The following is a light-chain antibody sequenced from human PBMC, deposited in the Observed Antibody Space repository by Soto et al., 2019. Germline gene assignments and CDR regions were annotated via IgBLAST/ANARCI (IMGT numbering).Light chain of an antibody. CDR3: QQYYTYSGT. J-gene: IGKJ1*01. V-gene: IGKV1-5*03. Sequence: DIQMTQSPSTLSASVGDRVTITCRASQSISSWLAWYQQKPGKAPKLLIYKASSLQSGVPPRFSGSGSGTEFTLIISSVQPDDFATYYCQQYYTYSGTFGQGTKVEIK. CDR1: QSISSW. CDR2: KAS.